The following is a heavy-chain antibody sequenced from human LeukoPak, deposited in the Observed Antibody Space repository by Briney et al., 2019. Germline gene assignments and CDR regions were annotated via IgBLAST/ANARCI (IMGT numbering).Heavy chain of an antibody. CDR2: IYYSGST. Sequence: SETLSLTCTVSGGSISSNTYYWGWVRQPPGKGLEWIGSIYYSGSTYYNLSLKSRVTISVDTSKNQFSLKLSSVTAADTLVYYCAIPRAPGSGYQVLAAFVIWGKGQWSPSLQ. V-gene: IGHV4-39*01. D-gene: IGHD6-13*01. J-gene: IGHJ3*02. CDR3: AIPRAPGSGYQVLAAFVI. CDR1: GGSISSNTYY.